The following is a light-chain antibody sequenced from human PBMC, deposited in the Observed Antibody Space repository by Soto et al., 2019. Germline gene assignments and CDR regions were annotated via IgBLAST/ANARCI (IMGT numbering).Light chain of an antibody. CDR3: QQYNSYWT. V-gene: IGKV1-5*03. CDR2: KAS. CDR1: QSISNS. J-gene: IGKJ1*01. Sequence: DIQMTQSPSTLSASVGDRVTITCRATQSISNSLAWYQQKPGKAPKLLIYKASSLESGVPSRFSGSGSGTEFTLTSTSLQPDDFATYYCQQYNSYWTFGQGTKVEIK.